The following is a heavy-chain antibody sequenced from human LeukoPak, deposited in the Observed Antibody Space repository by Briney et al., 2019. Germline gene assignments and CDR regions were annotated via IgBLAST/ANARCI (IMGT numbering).Heavy chain of an antibody. CDR3: ARALDGSGSGIGY. D-gene: IGHD3-10*01. J-gene: IGHJ4*02. V-gene: IGHV3-30*03. Sequence: GGSLRLSCAASGFTFSHHAMHWVRRSPGKGLEWAAVISYDGNNKYYANSVKGRFTISRDNPKNTLYLQMNSLRPDDTAVYYCARALDGSGSGIGYWGQGTLVTVSS. CDR1: GFTFSHHA. CDR2: ISYDGNNK.